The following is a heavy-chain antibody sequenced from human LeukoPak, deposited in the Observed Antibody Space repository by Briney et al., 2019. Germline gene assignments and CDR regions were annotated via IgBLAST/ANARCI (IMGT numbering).Heavy chain of an antibody. Sequence: SETLSLTCTVSGCSISSGDYYWSWIPQPPGTGLDWFGYIDYSGSTYYNPSLKSRVTISVDTSKNQFSLKLSSVTAADTAVYYCARGGVVVVAATLGFYYYGMDVWGQGTTVTVSS. CDR1: GCSISSGDYY. V-gene: IGHV4-30-4*01. CDR3: ARGGVVVVAATLGFYYYGMDV. CDR2: IDYSGST. J-gene: IGHJ6*02. D-gene: IGHD2-15*01.